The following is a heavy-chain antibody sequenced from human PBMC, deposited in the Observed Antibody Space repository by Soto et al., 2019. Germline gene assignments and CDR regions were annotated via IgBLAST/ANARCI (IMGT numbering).Heavy chain of an antibody. CDR2: IDPSDSYT. V-gene: IGHV5-10-1*01. D-gene: IGHD6-13*01. J-gene: IGHJ6*02. CDR1: GYSFTSYW. CDR3: ARNAAAGTLFVSYYGMDV. Sequence: GESLKISCKGSGYSFTSYWISWVRQMPGKGLEWMGRIDPSDSYTNYSPSLQGHVTISADKSISTAYLQWSSLKASDTAMYYCARNAAAGTLFVSYYGMDVWGQGTTVTVSS.